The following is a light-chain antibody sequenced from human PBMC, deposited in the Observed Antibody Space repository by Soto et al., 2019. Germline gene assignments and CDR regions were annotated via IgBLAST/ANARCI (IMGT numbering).Light chain of an antibody. J-gene: IGKJ2*01. CDR1: QTIHNY. Sequence: DIQLTQSPSSLSTSVGDRVTITCRASQTIHNYLNWYQQTPGKAPKLLIYAASNLRGGVPSRFSGGGSGTDFTLIISSLQPEDFATYYCQESFSPLYTFGQGTMLDI. V-gene: IGKV1-39*01. CDR2: AAS. CDR3: QESFSPLYT.